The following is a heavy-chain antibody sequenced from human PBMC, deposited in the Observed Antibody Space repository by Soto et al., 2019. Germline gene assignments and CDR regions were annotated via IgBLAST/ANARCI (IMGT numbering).Heavy chain of an antibody. D-gene: IGHD3-9*01. CDR1: GFPVSSYW. J-gene: IGHJ4*02. CDR3: AREYYGLLTGYYTDY. CDR2: ISGDGVTT. V-gene: IGHV3-74*01. Sequence: EVQLVESGGDLVQRGGSLRLSCAASGFPVSSYWMHWVRHTPGKGLDWVARISGDGVTTYYADSVTGRFTVSRDNAKNTLSLQISGLRAEDTAVYYCAREYYGLLTGYYTDYWGQGTLGSVSS.